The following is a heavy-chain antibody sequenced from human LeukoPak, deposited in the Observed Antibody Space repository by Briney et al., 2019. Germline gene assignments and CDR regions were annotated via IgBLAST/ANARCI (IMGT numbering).Heavy chain of an antibody. CDR2: IFSSGST. Sequence: SETLSLTCTVSGGSMSSYYWSWIRQPPGKGLEWIAYIFSSGSTNYNPSLKSRVTISVDTSKNQVSLKLSSVTAADTAVYYCARHPPRDSSGIDAFDMWGQGTMVTVSS. J-gene: IGHJ3*02. D-gene: IGHD3-22*01. CDR1: GGSMSSYY. CDR3: ARHPPRDSSGIDAFDM. V-gene: IGHV4-59*08.